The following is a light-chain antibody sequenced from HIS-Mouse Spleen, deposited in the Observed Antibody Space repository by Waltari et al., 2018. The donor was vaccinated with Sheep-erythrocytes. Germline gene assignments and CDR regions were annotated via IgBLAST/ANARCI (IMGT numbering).Light chain of an antibody. J-gene: IGLJ2*01. V-gene: IGLV3-1*01. CDR2: QDS. Sequence: SYELTQPPSVSVSPGQTASITCTGDKLGEKYACWYQLKPGQSPVLVIYQDSKRPSGIPERCSGSNSGNTATLTISGTQAMDEADYYCQAWDSSTAVFGGGTKLTVL. CDR3: QAWDSSTAV. CDR1: KLGEKY.